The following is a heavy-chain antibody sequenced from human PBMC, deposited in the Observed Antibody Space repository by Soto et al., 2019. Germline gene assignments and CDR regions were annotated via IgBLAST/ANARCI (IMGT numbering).Heavy chain of an antibody. D-gene: IGHD3-10*01. CDR1: GFTFSQFG. CDR3: AKKMNGVTSIPCNIDY. Sequence: ESGGGVVQPGRSLRLSCSASGFTFSQFGMHWVRRAPGKGLEWVAVISFDGRETYYSDSMKGRFTISRDNSKNTLYLQVNSLRADDTAVYYCAKKMNGVTSIPCNIDYWGQGTLVTVSS. J-gene: IGHJ4*02. CDR2: ISFDGRET. V-gene: IGHV3-30*18.